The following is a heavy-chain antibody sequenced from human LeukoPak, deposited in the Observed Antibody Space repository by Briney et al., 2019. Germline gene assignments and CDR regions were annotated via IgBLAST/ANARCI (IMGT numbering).Heavy chain of an antibody. CDR3: ARDKGTSYLSSFDY. J-gene: IGHJ4*02. Sequence: TGGSLRLSCAASGFTFTSYGFHWVRQAPGKALEWVAFMSYDGNKKYGDSVKGRFTISRDNSKNTLYLQMNSLRAADTAVYYCARDKGTSYLSSFDYWGQGTLVTVSS. V-gene: IGHV3-30*03. CDR2: MSYDGNKK. D-gene: IGHD6-6*01. CDR1: GFTFTSYG.